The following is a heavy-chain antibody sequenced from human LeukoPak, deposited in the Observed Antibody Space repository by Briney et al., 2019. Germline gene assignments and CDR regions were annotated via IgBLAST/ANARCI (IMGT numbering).Heavy chain of an antibody. D-gene: IGHD6-19*01. CDR1: GFTVSSNY. Sequence: GGSLRFSCAASGFTVSSNYMSWVRQAPGKGLEWVSVIYSGGSTYYADSVRGRFTISRDNSKNTLYLQMNSLRAEDTAVYYCASPIAVAGNDAFDIWGQGTMVTVSS. CDR2: IYSGGST. CDR3: ASPIAVAGNDAFDI. V-gene: IGHV3-53*01. J-gene: IGHJ3*02.